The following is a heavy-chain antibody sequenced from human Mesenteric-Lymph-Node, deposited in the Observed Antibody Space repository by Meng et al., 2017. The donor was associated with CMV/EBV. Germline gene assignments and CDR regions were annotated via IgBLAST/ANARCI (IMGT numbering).Heavy chain of an antibody. D-gene: IGHD2-2*01. Sequence: GGSLRLSCAASGFTFSNYAMSWVRQAPGKGLEWVSVITGGGDITYYADSVKGRFTISRDNAKNSLYLQMNSLRVEDTAVYYCARVAEGYCTSTNCRYYYGMDVWGQGTTVTVSS. CDR2: ITGGGDIT. CDR1: GFTFSNYA. CDR3: ARVAEGYCTSTNCRYYYGMDV. J-gene: IGHJ6*02. V-gene: IGHV3-23*01.